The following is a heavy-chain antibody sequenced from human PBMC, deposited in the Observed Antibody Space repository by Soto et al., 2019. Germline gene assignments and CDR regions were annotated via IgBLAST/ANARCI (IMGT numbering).Heavy chain of an antibody. J-gene: IGHJ4*02. CDR1: GFTFSSYA. Sequence: QVQLVESGGGVVQPGRSLRLSCAASGFTFSSYAMHWVRQAPGKGLEWVAVISYDGSNKYYADSAKGRFTISRDNSKNTLYLQMNSLRAEDTAVYYCARGCSGGSCYSYHFDYWGQGTLVTVSS. D-gene: IGHD2-15*01. V-gene: IGHV3-30-3*01. CDR2: ISYDGSNK. CDR3: ARGCSGGSCYSYHFDY.